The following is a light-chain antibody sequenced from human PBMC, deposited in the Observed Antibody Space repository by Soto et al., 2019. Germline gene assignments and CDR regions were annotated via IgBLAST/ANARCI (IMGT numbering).Light chain of an antibody. CDR1: PSVSSSY. CDR2: GAS. J-gene: IGKJ5*01. Sequence: EIVLTQSPGTLSLSPGERATLSCRASPSVSSSYLAWYQQKPGQAPRLLIYGASSRATGVPDRFSGSGSGPDFTLTIRRLEPEDFAVYYCQQYGSSPITSGQGTRLEIK. V-gene: IGKV3-20*01. CDR3: QQYGSSPIT.